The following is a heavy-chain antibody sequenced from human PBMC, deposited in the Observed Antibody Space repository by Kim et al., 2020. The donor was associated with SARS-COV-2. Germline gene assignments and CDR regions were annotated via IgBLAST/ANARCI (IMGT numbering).Heavy chain of an antibody. Sequence: GGSLRLSCEASGFSFNRQAMAWVRQAPGKGLEWVSGLGGSGENTYYADSVKGRFTISRDSSTNPLYLQVSSLRVEDTAIYYCAKLKTMLQGVNYFDSWGQGTLVSVSA. V-gene: IGHV3-23*01. J-gene: IGHJ4*02. D-gene: IGHD3-10*01. CDR2: LGGSGENT. CDR1: GFSFNRQA. CDR3: AKLKTMLQGVNYFDS.